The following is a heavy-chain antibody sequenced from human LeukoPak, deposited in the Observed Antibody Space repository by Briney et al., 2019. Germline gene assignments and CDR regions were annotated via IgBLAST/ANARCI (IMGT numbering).Heavy chain of an antibody. CDR1: GYTFTSYG. D-gene: IGHD2-8*01. J-gene: IGHJ4*02. CDR2: ISAYNGNT. V-gene: IGHV1-18*01. CDR3: ARDAYCTNGVCRYSGRDY. Sequence: GASVKVSCKASGYTFTSYGISWVRQAPGHGLAWMGWISAYNGNTNYAQKLQGRVTMTTDTSTTTVYMELTSLRSDDTAVYYCARDAYCTNGVCRYSGRDYWGQGTLVTVSS.